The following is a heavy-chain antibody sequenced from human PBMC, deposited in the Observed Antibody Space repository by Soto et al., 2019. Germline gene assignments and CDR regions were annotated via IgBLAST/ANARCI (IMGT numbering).Heavy chain of an antibody. Sequence: GGSLRLSCVSSGFTLSMSAVNWVRQAPGKGLEWVSYISDSGDRTYYADSVKGRFTISRDRSKNTVSLQMDSLRAEDTAVYYCAKDRGIIVKAGDAFDVWGQGTKVTASS. CDR3: AKDRGIIVKAGDAFDV. CDR1: GFTLSMSA. D-gene: IGHD1-26*01. V-gene: IGHV3-23*01. J-gene: IGHJ3*01. CDR2: ISDSGDRT.